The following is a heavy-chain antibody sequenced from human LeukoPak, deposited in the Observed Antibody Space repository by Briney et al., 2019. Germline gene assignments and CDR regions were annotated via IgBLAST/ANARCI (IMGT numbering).Heavy chain of an antibody. CDR2: INPNSGGT. Sequence: ASVKVSCKASGYTFTGYYMHWVRQAPGQGLEWMGWINPNSGGTNYAQKFQGRVTMTRDTSISTAYMELSRLRSDDTAVYYCARERSGYCSGGSCYSRFDYWGQGTLVTVSS. V-gene: IGHV1-2*02. CDR3: ARERSGYCSGGSCYSRFDY. CDR1: GYTFTGYY. D-gene: IGHD2-15*01. J-gene: IGHJ4*02.